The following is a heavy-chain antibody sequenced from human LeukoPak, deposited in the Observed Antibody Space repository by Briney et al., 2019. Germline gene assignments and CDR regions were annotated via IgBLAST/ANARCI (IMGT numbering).Heavy chain of an antibody. J-gene: IGHJ4*02. V-gene: IGHV3-7*05. Sequence: GGSLRLSCAASGFTFSNYAMSWVRQAPGRGLEWVANIKEDGSEKNYVDSVKGRFTISRDNAKNSLYLQMNSLRAGDTAIYYCARDWGAAGLWDYWGQGTLVTVSS. CDR1: GFTFSNYA. CDR2: IKEDGSEK. D-gene: IGHD6-13*01. CDR3: ARDWGAAGLWDY.